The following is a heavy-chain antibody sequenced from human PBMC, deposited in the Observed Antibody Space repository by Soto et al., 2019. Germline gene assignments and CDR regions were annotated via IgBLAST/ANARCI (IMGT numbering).Heavy chain of an antibody. CDR1: GFTVINAW. D-gene: IGHD5-12*01. J-gene: IGHJ6*02. Sequence: PGGSLRLGCASCGFTVINAWMSWVLQAPGKGLEWVGRIKSKTDGGTTDYAAPVKGRFTISRDDSKNTLYLQMNSLKTEDTAVYYCTTAGGFDYYYYGMDVWGQGTTVTVSS. CDR3: TTAGGFDYYYYGMDV. V-gene: IGHV3-15*01. CDR2: IKSKTDGGTT.